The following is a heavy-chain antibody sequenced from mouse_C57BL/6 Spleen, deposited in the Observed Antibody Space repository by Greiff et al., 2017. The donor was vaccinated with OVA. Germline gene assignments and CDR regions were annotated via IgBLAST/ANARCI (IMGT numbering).Heavy chain of an antibody. CDR3: AMTAHGAMDY. CDR1: GYTFTGYW. D-gene: IGHD3-2*02. CDR2: INPFDSYT. V-gene: IGHV1-69*01. J-gene: IGHJ4*01. Sequence: QVQLQQPGPGLVMPGASLKLSCKASGYTFTGYWMPWVKQRPDQGLEWIGVINPFDSYTTSNQKFKGKSTLTVDKSTSAAYMQLSSLTSEDSAVYYCAMTAHGAMDYWGQGTSVTVST.